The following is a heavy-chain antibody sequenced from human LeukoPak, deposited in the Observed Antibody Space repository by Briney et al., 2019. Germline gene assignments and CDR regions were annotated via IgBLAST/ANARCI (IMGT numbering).Heavy chain of an antibody. V-gene: IGHV4-4*07. Sequence: SETLSLTCTVSGGSISSYYWSWIRQPAGKGLEWIGRIYTSGSTNYNPSLKSRVTMSVDTSKNQFSLKLSSVTAADTALYYCARVRSSGWRLDAFDIWGQGIMVTVSS. D-gene: IGHD6-19*01. CDR1: GGSISSYY. CDR2: IYTSGST. J-gene: IGHJ3*02. CDR3: ARVRSSGWRLDAFDI.